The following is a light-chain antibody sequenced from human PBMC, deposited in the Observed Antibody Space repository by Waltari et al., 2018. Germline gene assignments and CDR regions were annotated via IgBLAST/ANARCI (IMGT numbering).Light chain of an antibody. J-gene: IGKJ4*01. CDR1: QSISNW. CDR2: KAF. CDR3: QQYNSYSLLT. V-gene: IGKV1-5*03. Sequence: DIQMTQSPSTLSASVGDTIIITCRASQSISNWLAWYQQKPGKAPKLLIYKAFTLETGVPSRFSCSGSGTVFTLTISSLQPDDFATYYCQQYNSYSLLTFCGGTKVEIE.